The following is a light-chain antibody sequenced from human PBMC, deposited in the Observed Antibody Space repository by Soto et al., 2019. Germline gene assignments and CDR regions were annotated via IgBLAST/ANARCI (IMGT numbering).Light chain of an antibody. CDR3: SSYAGSTNL. CDR1: SSDVGAYNY. CDR2: EVT. V-gene: IGLV2-8*01. Sequence: QSVLTQPPSASGSPGQSVTISCTGTSSDVGAYNYVSWYQQHPGKAPKLIIYEVTKRPSGVPDRFSGSKSGNTDSLTVSGLQADDEADYYCSSYAGSTNLFGTGTKVTV. J-gene: IGLJ1*01.